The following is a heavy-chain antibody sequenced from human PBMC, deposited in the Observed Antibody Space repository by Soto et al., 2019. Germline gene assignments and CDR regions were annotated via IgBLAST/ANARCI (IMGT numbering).Heavy chain of an antibody. Sequence: QLQLQESGPGLVKPSETLSLTCTVSGGSISSSSYYWGWIRQPPGKWLEWIGSIYYSGSTYYNPSLKSRVTISVDTSKNQFYLKLSSVTAADTAVYYCARHFGRRYYDILTGYADYGMDVWGQGTTVTVSS. CDR3: ARHFGRRYYDILTGYADYGMDV. V-gene: IGHV4-39*01. J-gene: IGHJ6*02. D-gene: IGHD3-9*01. CDR1: GGSISSSSYY. CDR2: IYYSGST.